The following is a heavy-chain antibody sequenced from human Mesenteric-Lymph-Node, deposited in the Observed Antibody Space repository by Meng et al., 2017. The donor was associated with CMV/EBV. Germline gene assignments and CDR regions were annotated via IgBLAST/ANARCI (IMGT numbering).Heavy chain of an antibody. CDR2: IYTSGST. D-gene: IGHD3-3*01. V-gene: IGHV4-4*07. Sequence: SETLSLTCTVSGGSISSYYWSWIRQPAGKGLEWIGRIYTSGSTNYNPSLRSRVAISLDTSKNQFSLKLSSVTAADTALYYCARVFRIQSGFGWFDPWGQGTLVTVSS. CDR3: ARVFRIQSGFGWFDP. J-gene: IGHJ5*02. CDR1: GGSISSYY.